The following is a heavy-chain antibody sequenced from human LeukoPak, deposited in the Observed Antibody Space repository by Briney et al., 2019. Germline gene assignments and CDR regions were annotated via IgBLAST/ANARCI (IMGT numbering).Heavy chain of an antibody. V-gene: IGHV4-4*02. D-gene: IGHD6-13*01. CDR1: GGSISSSNW. Sequence: MTSGTLSLTCAVSGGSISSSNWWSWVRQPPGKGLEWIGEIYHSGSTNYNPSLKSRVTISVDKSKNQFSLKLSSVTAADTAVYYCARAGIAAAGIFDYWGQGTLVTVSS. J-gene: IGHJ4*02. CDR3: ARAGIAAAGIFDY. CDR2: IYHSGST.